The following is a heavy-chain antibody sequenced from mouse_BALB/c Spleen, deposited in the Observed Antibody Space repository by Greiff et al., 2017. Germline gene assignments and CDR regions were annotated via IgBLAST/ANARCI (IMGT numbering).Heavy chain of an antibody. CDR2: IYPGDGDT. D-gene: IGHD1-1*01. CDR3: ARDGSSYWFAY. Sequence: VQLQQSGPELVKPGASVKISCKASGYAFSSSWMNWVKQRPGQGLEWIGRIYPGDGDTNYNGKFKGKATLTADKSSSTAYMQLSSLTSVDSAVYFCARDGSSYWFAYWGQGTLVTVSA. CDR1: GYAFSSSW. J-gene: IGHJ3*01. V-gene: IGHV1-82*01.